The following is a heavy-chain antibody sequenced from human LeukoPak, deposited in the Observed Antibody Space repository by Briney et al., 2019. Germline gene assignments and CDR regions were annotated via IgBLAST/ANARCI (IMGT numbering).Heavy chain of an antibody. CDR1: GFTFSSYE. Sequence: GGSLRLSCAASGFTFSSYEVNWVRQAPGKGLEWVSYISSSGSTIYYADSVKGRFTISRDSAKNSLYLQMNSLRAEDTAVYYCARAFQELPQLYYYYYMDVWGKGTTVTVSS. J-gene: IGHJ6*03. D-gene: IGHD6-13*01. V-gene: IGHV3-48*03. CDR3: ARAFQELPQLYYYYYMDV. CDR2: ISSSGSTI.